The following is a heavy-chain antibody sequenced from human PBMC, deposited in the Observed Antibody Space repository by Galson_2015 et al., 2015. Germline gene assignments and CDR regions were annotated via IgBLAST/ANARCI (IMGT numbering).Heavy chain of an antibody. J-gene: IGHJ4*02. CDR3: ARDQNLYSYGSHSIDY. D-gene: IGHD5-18*01. CDR1: GFTFSSYG. Sequence: SLRLSCAASGFTFSSYGMHWVRQAPGKGLEWVAVIWYDGSNKYYADSVKGRFTISRDNSKNTLYLQMNSLRAEDTAVYYCARDQNLYSYGSHSIDYWGQGTLVTVSS. CDR2: IWYDGSNK. V-gene: IGHV3-33*01.